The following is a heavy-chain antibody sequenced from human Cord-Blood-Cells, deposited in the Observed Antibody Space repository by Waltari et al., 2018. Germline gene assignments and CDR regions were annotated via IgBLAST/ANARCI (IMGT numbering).Heavy chain of an antibody. J-gene: IGHJ4*02. CDR2: ISSSGSTI. CDR1: GFTFSCYE. V-gene: IGHV3-48*03. CDR3: ARDLVATVDY. D-gene: IGHD5-12*01. Sequence: EVQRVESGGGVVQPGGSLRASCAASGFTFSCYEMYWVGQAPGKGLEWVSYISSSGSTIYYAYSMKGRFTISRDNAKNSLYLQMNRLRAEDTAVDYCARDLVATVDYWGQGTLVTVSS.